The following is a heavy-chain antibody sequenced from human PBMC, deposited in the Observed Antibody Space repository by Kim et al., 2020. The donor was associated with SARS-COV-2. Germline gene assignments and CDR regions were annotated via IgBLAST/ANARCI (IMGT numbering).Heavy chain of an antibody. D-gene: IGHD5-12*01. V-gene: IGHV1-69*13. CDR3: ASVRSGYDYEDAFDI. J-gene: IGHJ3*02. CDR2: IIPIFGTA. CDR1: GGTFSSYA. Sequence: SVKVSCKASGGTFSSYAISWVRQAPGQGLEWMGGIIPIFGTANYAQKFQDRVTITADESTSTAYMELSSLRSEDTAVYYCASVRSGYDYEDAFDIWGQGTIVTVSS.